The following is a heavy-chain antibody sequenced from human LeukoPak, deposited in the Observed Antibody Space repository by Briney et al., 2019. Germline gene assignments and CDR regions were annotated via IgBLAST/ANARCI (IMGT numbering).Heavy chain of an antibody. Sequence: GGSLRLSYAASGFTFSNYAMSWVRQAPGKGLEWVSGISGSGGTTYYADSVRGRFTVSRDNSKNTLYLQMNSLRAEDTAVYYCAKDGVYYDFWSGYSSTSYFDYWGQGSLVTVSS. CDR2: ISGSGGTT. CDR3: AKDGVYYDFWSGYSSTSYFDY. J-gene: IGHJ4*02. CDR1: GFTFSNYA. V-gene: IGHV3-23*01. D-gene: IGHD3-3*01.